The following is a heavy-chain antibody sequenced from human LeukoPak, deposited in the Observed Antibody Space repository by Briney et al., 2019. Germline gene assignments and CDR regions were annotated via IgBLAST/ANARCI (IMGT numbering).Heavy chain of an antibody. CDR3: ARGVATTSPWYFDY. D-gene: IGHD5-12*01. CDR2: IIPIFGTA. J-gene: IGHJ4*02. CDR1: GGTFSSYA. Sequence: SVKVSCKASGGTFSSYAISWVRQAPAQGLEWMGGIIPIFGTANYAQKFQDRVTITADESTSTAYMELSSLRSEDTAVYYCARGVATTSPWYFDYWGQGTLVTVSS. V-gene: IGHV1-69*13.